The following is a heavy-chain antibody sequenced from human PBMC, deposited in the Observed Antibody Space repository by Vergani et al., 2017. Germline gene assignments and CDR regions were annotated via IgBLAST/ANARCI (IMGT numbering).Heavy chain of an antibody. Sequence: QVQLVESGGGVVQPGGSLRLSCAASGFTFTNYGMHWVRQAPGKGLEWVAFTRYDGIVEYYGDSVRGRFTISRDNSKNTLYLQMNSLRAEDTAVYYCAKDTIAVAGTGGGDYWGQGTLVTVSS. D-gene: IGHD6-19*01. V-gene: IGHV3-30*02. CDR3: AKDTIAVAGTGGGDY. CDR2: TRYDGIVE. J-gene: IGHJ4*02. CDR1: GFTFTNYG.